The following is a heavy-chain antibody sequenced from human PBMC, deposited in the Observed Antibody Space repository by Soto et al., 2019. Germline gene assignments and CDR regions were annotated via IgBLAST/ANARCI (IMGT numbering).Heavy chain of an antibody. CDR2: ISATGGGT. D-gene: IGHD3-16*01. CDR3: AKDRRAGGTSAFYFDF. Sequence: PGGSLRLSCAASAISFNTYGVTWVRQAPGKGLEWVSLISATGGGTYYADSVKGRFTISRDNSHNTLYLQVHSLTAEDTAVYYCAKDRRAGGTSAFYFDFWGQGAQVTVSS. J-gene: IGHJ4*02. CDR1: AISFNTYG. V-gene: IGHV3-23*01.